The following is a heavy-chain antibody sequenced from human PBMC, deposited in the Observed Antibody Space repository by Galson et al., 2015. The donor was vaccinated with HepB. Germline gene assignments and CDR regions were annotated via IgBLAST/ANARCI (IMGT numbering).Heavy chain of an antibody. CDR1: GGPISSSSYY. D-gene: IGHD6-19*01. Sequence: SETLSLTCTVSGGPISSSSYYWGWIRQPPGKGLEWIGSIYYSGSTHYNPSLKSRVTISVDTSKNQFSLKLSSVTAADTAVYYCARRGQWLGHYYFDYWGQGTLVTVSS. V-gene: IGHV4-39*01. CDR2: IYYSGST. J-gene: IGHJ4*02. CDR3: ARRGQWLGHYYFDY.